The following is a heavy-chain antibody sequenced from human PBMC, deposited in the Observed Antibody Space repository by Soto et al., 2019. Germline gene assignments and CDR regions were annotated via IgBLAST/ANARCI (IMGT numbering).Heavy chain of an antibody. Sequence: QVQMVESGGGLVKPGGSLRLSCAASGFTFSDYYMTWIRQAPGKGLEWVSHISTGGSTIYYADSVKGRFTISRDNAKNSLYLQMNSLRAEDTAVYYCARDTYYYDSSAYRHFYYGMDVWGQGTTVTVSS. CDR1: GFTFSDYY. V-gene: IGHV3-11*01. CDR2: ISTGGSTI. D-gene: IGHD3-22*01. CDR3: ARDTYYYDSSAYRHFYYGMDV. J-gene: IGHJ6*02.